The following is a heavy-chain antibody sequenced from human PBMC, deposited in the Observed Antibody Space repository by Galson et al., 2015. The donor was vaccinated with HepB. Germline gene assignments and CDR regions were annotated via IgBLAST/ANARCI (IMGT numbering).Heavy chain of an antibody. J-gene: IGHJ6*02. CDR3: ATAHSGNYYYYGMDV. D-gene: IGHD1-26*01. CDR2: FDPEDGET. CDR1: GYTLTELS. V-gene: IGHV1-24*01. Sequence: SVTVSCKVSGYTLTELSMHWVRQAPGKGLEWMGGFDPEDGETIYAQKFQGRVTMTEDTSTDTAYMELSSLRSEDTAVYYCATAHSGNYYYYGMDVWGQGTTVTVSS.